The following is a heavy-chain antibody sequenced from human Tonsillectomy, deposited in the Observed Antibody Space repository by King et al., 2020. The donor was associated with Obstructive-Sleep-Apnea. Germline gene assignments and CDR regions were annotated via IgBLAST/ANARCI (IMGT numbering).Heavy chain of an antibody. CDR2: IYTSGNT. CDR1: GASVSSFY. CDR3: ARVGETVYYYYGMDV. Sequence: VQLQESGPGLVEPSETLSLTCTVSGASVSSFYWSWIRQPAGKGLEWIGRIYTSGNTDYNPSLKSRVTMSVDTSKNKFSLKVTTVTAADTAVYFCARVGETVYYYYGMDVWGQGTTVTVSS. D-gene: IGHD1-1*01. J-gene: IGHJ6*02. V-gene: IGHV4-4*07.